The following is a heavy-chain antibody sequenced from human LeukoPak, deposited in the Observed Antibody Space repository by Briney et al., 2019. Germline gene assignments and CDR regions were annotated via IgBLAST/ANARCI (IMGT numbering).Heavy chain of an antibody. D-gene: IGHD3-22*01. CDR1: GFTFSSYA. CDR2: ISGSGGST. J-gene: IGHJ4*02. Sequence: PGGSLRLSCAASGFTFSSYAMSWVRQAPGKGLEWVSAISGSGGSTYYADSVKGRFTISRDNSKNTLYLQMNSLRAEDTAVYYCAKFGYYYDSSGYSIDYWGQGTLVTVSS. V-gene: IGHV3-23*01. CDR3: AKFGYYYDSSGYSIDY.